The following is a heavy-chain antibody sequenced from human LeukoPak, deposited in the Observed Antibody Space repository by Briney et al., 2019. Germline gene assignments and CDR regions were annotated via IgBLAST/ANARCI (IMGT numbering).Heavy chain of an antibody. CDR2: ISSSGSTI. J-gene: IGHJ3*02. CDR1: GFTFSDYY. CDR3: ASDPYSSGWYGNNAFDI. D-gene: IGHD6-19*01. Sequence: GALRLSCAASGFTFSDYYMSWIRQAPGKGLEWVSYISSSGSTIYYADSVKGRFTISRDNSKNTLYLQMNSLRAEDTAVYYCASDPYSSGWYGNNAFDIWGQGTMVTVSS. V-gene: IGHV3-11*01.